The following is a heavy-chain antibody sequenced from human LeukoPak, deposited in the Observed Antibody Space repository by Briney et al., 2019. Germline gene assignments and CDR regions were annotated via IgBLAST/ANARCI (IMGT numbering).Heavy chain of an antibody. CDR1: GGSISSYY. J-gene: IGHJ4*02. V-gene: IGHV4-59*01. CDR3: ARDQDGSGSLFDY. CDR2: IYYSGST. Sequence: SETLSLTCTVSGGSISSYYWSWIRQPPGKEVEGIGYIYYSGSTNYNPSLKSRVTISVDTSKTQFSLKLSSVTAADTAVYYCARDQDGSGSLFDYWGQGTLVTVST. D-gene: IGHD3-10*01.